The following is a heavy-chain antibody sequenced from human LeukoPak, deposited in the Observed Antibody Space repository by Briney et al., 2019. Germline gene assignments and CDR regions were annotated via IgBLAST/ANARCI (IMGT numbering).Heavy chain of an antibody. CDR2: ISAYNGNT. CDR3: ARVPASYYYMDV. Sequence: SVKVSCKASGYTFTSYDISWVRQAPGQGLEWMGWISAYNGNTNYAQKLQGRVTMTTDTSTSTAYMELRSLRSDDTAVYYCARVPASYYYMDVWGKGTTVTVSS. CDR1: GYTFTSYD. V-gene: IGHV1-18*01. J-gene: IGHJ6*03. D-gene: IGHD2-2*01.